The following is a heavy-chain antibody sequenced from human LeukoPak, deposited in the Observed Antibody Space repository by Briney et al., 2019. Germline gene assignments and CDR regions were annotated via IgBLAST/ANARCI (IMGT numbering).Heavy chain of an antibody. Sequence: GGSLRLSCAASGFTVSSNYMDWVRQAPGKGLEWVSVIYNAVTIHYADSVKGRFTISSDNSKSTVYLQMNSLRAEDTAVYYCILTTVTTSVEYWGQGTLVTVSS. D-gene: IGHD4-17*01. V-gene: IGHV3-53*01. CDR2: IYNAVTI. CDR3: ILTTVTTSVEY. CDR1: GFTVSSNY. J-gene: IGHJ4*02.